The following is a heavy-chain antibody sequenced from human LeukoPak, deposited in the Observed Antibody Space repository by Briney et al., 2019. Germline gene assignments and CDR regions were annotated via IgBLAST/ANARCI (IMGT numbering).Heavy chain of an antibody. CDR3: ARASGLRVF. J-gene: IGHJ4*02. Sequence: PGGSLRLSCATSGFIFRSTWMYWLRQAPGKGLVWVSRINGDGRSISYADSVHGRFTISRDNAKNTLFLQMNSLRVEDTAVYYCARASGLRVFWGQGTLVTVSS. CDR2: INGDGRSI. V-gene: IGHV3-74*01. D-gene: IGHD4-17*01. CDR1: GFIFRSTW.